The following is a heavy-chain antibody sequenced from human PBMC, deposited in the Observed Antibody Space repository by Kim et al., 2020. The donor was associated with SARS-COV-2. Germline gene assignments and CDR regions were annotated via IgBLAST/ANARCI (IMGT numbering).Heavy chain of an antibody. V-gene: IGHV3-43*01. D-gene: IGHD3-22*01. CDR3: AKDIADYYDSSGTPL. CDR1: GFTFDDYT. Sequence: GGSLRLSCAASGFTFDDYTMHWVRQAPGKGLEWVSLISWDGGITYYADSVKGRFTISRDNSKNSLYLQMNSLRTEDSALYYCAKDIADYYDSSGTPLWGQGTLVTVSS. CDR2: ISWDGGIT. J-gene: IGHJ4*02.